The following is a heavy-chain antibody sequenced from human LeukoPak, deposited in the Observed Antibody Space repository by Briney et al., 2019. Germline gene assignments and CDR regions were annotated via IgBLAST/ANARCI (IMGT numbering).Heavy chain of an antibody. D-gene: IGHD6-19*01. J-gene: IGHJ4*02. V-gene: IGHV3-30*02. CDR3: AKWRGEGIAVSPGTDY. CDR2: IRYDGSNK. Sequence: PGGSLRLSCAASGFTFSSYGMHWVRQAPGKGLEWVAFIRYDGSNKYYADSVKGRFTISRDNSKNRLYLQMNSLRSEDTAVYYCAKWRGEGIAVSPGTDYWGQGTLVTVSS. CDR1: GFTFSSYG.